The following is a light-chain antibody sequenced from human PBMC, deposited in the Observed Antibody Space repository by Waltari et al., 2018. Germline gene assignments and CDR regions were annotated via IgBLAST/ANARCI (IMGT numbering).Light chain of an antibody. J-gene: IGLJ7*01. CDR2: ENT. CDR1: RPNIGNNS. CDR3: GTWDSSLSGAV. Sequence: QSVLPPPPPVSAAPGTKVTHPRPWSRPNIGNNSVTLYRQFPGTAPKLLIYENTERPSGIPGRFSGSKSGTSATLDITGLQAGDEADYYCGTWDSSLSGAVFGGGTHLTVL. V-gene: IGLV1-51*02.